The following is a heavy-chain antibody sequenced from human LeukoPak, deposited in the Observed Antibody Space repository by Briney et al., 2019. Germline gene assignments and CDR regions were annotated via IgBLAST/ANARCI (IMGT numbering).Heavy chain of an antibody. CDR1: GFSLSSYA. V-gene: IGHV3-23*01. CDR3: AKATYSSSWNLYFDY. J-gene: IGHJ4*02. CDR2: ISGSGGST. D-gene: IGHD6-13*01. Sequence: GGSLRLSCAASGFSLSSYAMGWVRQAPGKGLEWVSTISGSGGSTYYADSVKGRFIISRDNSKNTLYLQMNSLRAEDTAVYYCAKATYSSSWNLYFDYWGQGTLVTVSS.